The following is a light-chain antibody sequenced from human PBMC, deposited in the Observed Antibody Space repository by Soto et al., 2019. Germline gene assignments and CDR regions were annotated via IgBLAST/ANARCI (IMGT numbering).Light chain of an antibody. J-gene: IGKJ2*01. CDR3: MQALQTRNT. Sequence: DIVMTQSPLSLPVTPGEPASISCRSSQSLLHSNGYNYLDWYLQKPGQSPQLLIYLGSNRASGVPARFSGSGSGTDFTLKISRVEAEEVGVYYCMQALQTRNTFGQGTKLEIK. CDR1: QSLLHSNGYNY. CDR2: LGS. V-gene: IGKV2-28*01.